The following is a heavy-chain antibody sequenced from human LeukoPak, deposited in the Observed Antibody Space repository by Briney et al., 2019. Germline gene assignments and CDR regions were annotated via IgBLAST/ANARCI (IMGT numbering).Heavy chain of an antibody. J-gene: IGHJ4*02. CDR3: STTHYNFGDLDH. D-gene: IGHD3-3*01. Sequence: GGSLRLSCAASGFIFSSAWMSWVRQAPGKGLEWVGHIKTKSDGRTTNYAAPVKGRFTISRDDSKNMVYLQMNSLKTEDTAVYYCSTTHYNFGDLDHWGQGALVTVSS. CDR2: IKTKSDGRTT. V-gene: IGHV3-15*01. CDR1: GFIFSSAW.